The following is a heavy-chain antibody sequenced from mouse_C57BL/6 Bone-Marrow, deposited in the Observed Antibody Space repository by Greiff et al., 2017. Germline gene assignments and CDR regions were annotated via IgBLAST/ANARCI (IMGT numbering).Heavy chain of an antibody. V-gene: IGHV8-8*01. CDR3: ARIRYFGSYWYFDV. D-gene: IGHD1-1*01. CDR1: GFSLSTFGMG. Sequence: QVTLKESGPGILQPSQTLSLTCSFSGFSLSTFGMGVCWIRQPSGKGLEWLAHIWWDDDKYYNPALKSRLTISKDTSKNQVFLKIANVDTADTATYYCARIRYFGSYWYFDVWGTGTTVTVSS. J-gene: IGHJ1*03. CDR2: IWWDDDK.